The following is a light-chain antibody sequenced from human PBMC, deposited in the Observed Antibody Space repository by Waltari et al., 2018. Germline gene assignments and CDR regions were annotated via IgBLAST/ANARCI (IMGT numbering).Light chain of an antibody. Sequence: QSALIQPASLSASPGQSIPLSCTGTSNDSDAYDFVSWHQPHPGEAPKLIIYDVDIRPSGISNRFSGSKSGNTASLTISGLQAEDDSDYYCSSFTTSKTRVFGGGTRVTVL. CDR2: DVD. J-gene: IGLJ2*01. V-gene: IGLV2-14*03. CDR3: SSFTTSKTRV. CDR1: SNDSDAYDF.